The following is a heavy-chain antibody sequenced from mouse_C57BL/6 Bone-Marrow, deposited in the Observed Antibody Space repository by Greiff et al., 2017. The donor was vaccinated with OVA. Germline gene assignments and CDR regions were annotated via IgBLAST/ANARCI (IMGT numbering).Heavy chain of an antibody. CDR2: IDPETGGT. Sequence: VQLQQSGAELVRPGASVTLSCKASGYTFTDYEMHWVKQTPVHGLEWIGAIDPETGGTAYNQKFKGKAILTADKSSSTAYMELRILTSEDSDVYYCTRGYSNYYAMDYWGQGTSVTVSS. D-gene: IGHD2-5*01. V-gene: IGHV1-15*01. J-gene: IGHJ4*01. CDR3: TRGYSNYYAMDY. CDR1: GYTFTDYE.